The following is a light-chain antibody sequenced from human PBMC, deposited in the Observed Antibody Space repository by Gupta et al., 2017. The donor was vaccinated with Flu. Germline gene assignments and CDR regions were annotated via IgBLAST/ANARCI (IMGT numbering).Light chain of an antibody. Sequence: DIVMTKSPDSLTVSLGERVTINCKPSQNILYDSNNRNYLAWYQQKPPQPPKLLIYWASTRESGVPDRFSGSGSGTDFTLTINSLQAEDVAVYYCQQYYDSPFTFGPGTKVEIK. CDR3: QQYYDSPFT. CDR2: WAS. J-gene: IGKJ3*01. V-gene: IGKV4-1*01. CDR1: QNILYDSNNRNY.